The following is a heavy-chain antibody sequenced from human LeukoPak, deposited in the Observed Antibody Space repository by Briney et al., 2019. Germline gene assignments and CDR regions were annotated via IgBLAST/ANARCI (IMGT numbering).Heavy chain of an antibody. D-gene: IGHD2-15*01. Sequence: SETLSLTCAVYGGSFSGYYWSWIRQPPGKGLEWIGEINHSGSTNYNPSLKSRVTVSVDTSKNQFSLKLSSVTAADTAVYYCARGRYCSADICSGGDAFDIWGQGTMVSVSS. V-gene: IGHV4-34*01. CDR1: GGSFSGYY. J-gene: IGHJ3*02. CDR2: INHSGST. CDR3: ARGRYCSADICSGGDAFDI.